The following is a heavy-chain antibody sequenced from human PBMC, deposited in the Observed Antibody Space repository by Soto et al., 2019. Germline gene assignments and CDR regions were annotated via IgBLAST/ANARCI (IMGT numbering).Heavy chain of an antibody. D-gene: IGHD3-22*01. CDR2: ISGSGGST. J-gene: IGHJ4*02. CDR3: AKAYYYDSSGRYYFDY. Sequence: TGGSLRLSCAASGFTFSSYAMSWVRQAPGKGLEWVSAISGSGGSTYYADSVKGRFTISRDNSKNTLYLQMNSLRAEDTAVYYCAKAYYYDSSGRYYFDYWGQGTLVTVSS. V-gene: IGHV3-23*01. CDR1: GFTFSSYA.